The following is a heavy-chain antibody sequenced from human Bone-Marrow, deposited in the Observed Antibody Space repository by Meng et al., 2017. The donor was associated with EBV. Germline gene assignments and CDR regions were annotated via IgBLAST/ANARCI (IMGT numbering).Heavy chain of an antibody. CDR3: AKGPSSRSFDP. CDR1: GFTFSSYA. J-gene: IGHJ5*02. Sequence: EVQLLESXXGLVQPGGXLRLSCAASGFTFSSYAMSWVRQAPGKGLEWVSAISGSGGSTYYADSVKGRFTISRDNSKNTLYLQMNSLRAEDTAVYYCAKGPSSRSFDPWGQGTLVTVSS. CDR2: ISGSGGST. V-gene: IGHV3-23*01. D-gene: IGHD6-13*01.